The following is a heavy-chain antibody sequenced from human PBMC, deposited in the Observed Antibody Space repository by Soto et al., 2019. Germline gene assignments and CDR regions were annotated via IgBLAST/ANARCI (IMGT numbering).Heavy chain of an antibody. V-gene: IGHV1-3*01. J-gene: IGHJ4*02. D-gene: IGHD3-10*01. CDR1: GYTFTNYA. CDR2: INPGNGNT. CDR3: ARASLWFGELLSYFAY. Sequence: ASVKVSCKASGYTFTNYAIHWVLQAPGQRLEWMGWINPGNGNTKDSQRFQGRVTINRDTSASTAYMELSSLSSEDTAVYYCARASLWFGELLSYFAYWGQGALLTVSS.